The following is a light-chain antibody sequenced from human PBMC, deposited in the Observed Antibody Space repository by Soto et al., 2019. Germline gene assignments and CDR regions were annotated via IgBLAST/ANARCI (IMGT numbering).Light chain of an antibody. J-gene: IGLJ2*01. V-gene: IGLV2-14*01. Sequence: QSVLTQPASVSGSPGQSITISCTGTSSDVGGYNYVSWYQQHPGKAPKLMLYEVSNRPSGVSNRFSGSKSGNTASLTISGLQAEDEDDYYCSSYTSSSTLVVFGGGTKVTVL. CDR1: SSDVGGYNY. CDR2: EVS. CDR3: SSYTSSSTLVV.